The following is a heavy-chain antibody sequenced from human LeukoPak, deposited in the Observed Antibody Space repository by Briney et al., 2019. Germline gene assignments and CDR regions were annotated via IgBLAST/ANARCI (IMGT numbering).Heavy chain of an antibody. CDR2: ITDSGGST. Sequence: GGSLRLSCAASGFTFSSYAMSWVRQAPGEGLGWVSAITDSGGSTYYSDSVKGRFTISRDNSKNTLYLQMNTPRAEDTAIYYCAKGSSGSRPYYFDYWGQGTLVTVSS. CDR3: AKGSSGSRPYYFDY. CDR1: GFTFSSYA. D-gene: IGHD3-22*01. V-gene: IGHV3-23*01. J-gene: IGHJ4*02.